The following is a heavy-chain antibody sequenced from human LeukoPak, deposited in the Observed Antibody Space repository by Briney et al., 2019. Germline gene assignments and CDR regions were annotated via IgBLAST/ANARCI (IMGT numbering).Heavy chain of an antibody. CDR1: GGSISNYY. CDR2: IYHSGST. Sequence: TSETLSLTCTVSGGSISNYYWGWIRQPPGKGLEWIGTIYHSGSTNYNPSLKSRVTISVDTSKNQFSLKLSSVTAADTAVYYCARASSGYCSSTSCYTPDYWGQGTLVTVSS. V-gene: IGHV4-59*01. CDR3: ARASSGYCSSTSCYTPDY. J-gene: IGHJ4*02. D-gene: IGHD2-2*02.